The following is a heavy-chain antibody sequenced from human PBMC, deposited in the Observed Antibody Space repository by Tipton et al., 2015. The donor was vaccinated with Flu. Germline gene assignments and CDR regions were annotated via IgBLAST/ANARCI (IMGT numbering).Heavy chain of an antibody. CDR2: IYTNANT. D-gene: IGHD6-19*01. Sequence: TLSLTCTVSGDSISRGSYYYNWIRQPAGEGLEWIGRIYTNANTNYKPSLKSRVTISLDTSKNHFSLRLTSVTAADTALYFCARAESSLWAGHYYGLDVWGQGTTVTVSS. V-gene: IGHV4-61*02. CDR1: GDSISRGSYY. J-gene: IGHJ6*02. CDR3: ARAESSLWAGHYYGLDV.